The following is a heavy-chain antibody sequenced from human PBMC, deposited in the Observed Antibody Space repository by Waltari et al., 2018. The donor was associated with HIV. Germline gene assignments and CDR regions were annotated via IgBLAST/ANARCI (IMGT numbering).Heavy chain of an antibody. Sequence: QVQLQESGPGLVKPSETLSLTCTVSGGSISSYYWSWIRQPPGKGLEWIGYIYYSGSTNHHPSLKSRVTISVDTSKNQFSLKLSSVTAADTAVYYCARDRDFWSGHYYYYGMDVWGQGTTVTVSS. D-gene: IGHD3-3*01. J-gene: IGHJ6*02. V-gene: IGHV4-59*01. CDR1: GGSISSYY. CDR3: ARDRDFWSGHYYYYGMDV. CDR2: IYYSGST.